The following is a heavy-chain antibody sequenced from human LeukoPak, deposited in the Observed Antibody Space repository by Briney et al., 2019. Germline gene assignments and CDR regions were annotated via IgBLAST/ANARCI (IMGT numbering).Heavy chain of an antibody. CDR1: GFTFSNSW. CDR3: DGGTGWVSNLG. D-gene: IGHD6-19*01. CDR2: IKQDGSEK. J-gene: IGHJ4*02. Sequence: GGSLRLSCAVSGFTFSNSWMNWVRQAPGKGLEWVADIKQDGSEKYYVDSVKGRFTISRDNAKNSLYLQMNSLRAEDTGVYYCDGGTGWVSNLGGGQGTLVIVSS. V-gene: IGHV3-7*03.